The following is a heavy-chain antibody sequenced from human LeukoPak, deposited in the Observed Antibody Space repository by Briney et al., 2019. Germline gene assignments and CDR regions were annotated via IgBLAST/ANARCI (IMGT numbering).Heavy chain of an antibody. V-gene: IGHV4-4*02. CDR3: ARGPRYCSGGSCYSGTRGWFDP. J-gene: IGHJ5*02. D-gene: IGHD2-15*01. Sequence: SGTLSLTCAVSGGSISSSNWWSWVRQPPGKGLEWIGEIYHSGSTNYIPSLKSRVTISVDKSKNQFSLKLSSVTAADTAVYYCARGPRYCSGGSCYSGTRGWFDPWGQGTLVTVSS. CDR2: IYHSGST. CDR1: GGSISSSNW.